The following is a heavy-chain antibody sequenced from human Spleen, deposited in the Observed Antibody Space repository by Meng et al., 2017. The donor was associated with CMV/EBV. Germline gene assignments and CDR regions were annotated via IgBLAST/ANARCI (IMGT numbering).Heavy chain of an antibody. CDR3: AHTYYDSSGYHPADY. CDR1: GFSLRPSSVG. CDR2: IYWYDDK. V-gene: IGHV2-5*01. Sequence: TLPLPFSFPGFSLRPSSVGFLCLLPPPVTALEWLPLIYWYDDKSNSPSLKSRLTITKDTSKNQVVLTMTNMDPVDTATYYCAHTYYDSSGYHPADYWGQGTLVTVSS. D-gene: IGHD3-22*01. J-gene: IGHJ4*02.